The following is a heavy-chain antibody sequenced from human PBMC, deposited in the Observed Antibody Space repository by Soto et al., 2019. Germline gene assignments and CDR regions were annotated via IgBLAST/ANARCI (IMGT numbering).Heavy chain of an antibody. CDR3: ARMPYSHYYGMDV. CDR2: INPYNDNT. V-gene: IGHV1-18*01. Sequence: ASVKVSCKASGYIFSDYGINWVRLAPGQGLEWMGWINPYNDNTKYAENFQGRVTLTTDTSTNTVYMELRSLTPDDTGVYFCARMPYSHYYGMDVWGQGTSVTVSS. D-gene: IGHD2-21*01. CDR1: GYIFSDYG. J-gene: IGHJ6*02.